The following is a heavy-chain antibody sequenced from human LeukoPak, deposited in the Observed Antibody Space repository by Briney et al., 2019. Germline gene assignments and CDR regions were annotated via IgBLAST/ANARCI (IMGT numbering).Heavy chain of an antibody. CDR1: GGSISSSNW. J-gene: IGHJ4*02. Sequence: SGTLSLTCAVSGGSISSSNWWTWVRQPPGKGLEWIGEIYHSGSTNYNPSLKSRVTISLDKSKNQFSLKLSTVTAADTAVYYCASPSQNDYWGQGTLVTVSS. CDR3: ASPSQNDY. V-gene: IGHV4-4*02. CDR2: IYHSGST.